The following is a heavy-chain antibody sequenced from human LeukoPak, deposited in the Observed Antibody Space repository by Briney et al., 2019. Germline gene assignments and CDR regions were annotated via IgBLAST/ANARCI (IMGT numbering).Heavy chain of an antibody. Sequence: GGSLRLSCAASGFTFINHYMAWVRQAPGQGLEWVANINQDGGEIYYVGSVRGRFTISRDNAKNSLYLQMNSLRAEDTAVYYCARVGDHWRMDVWGQGTTVTVSS. J-gene: IGHJ6*02. CDR1: GFTFINHY. CDR2: INQDGGEI. V-gene: IGHV3-7*04. CDR3: ARVGDHWRMDV. D-gene: IGHD3-3*01.